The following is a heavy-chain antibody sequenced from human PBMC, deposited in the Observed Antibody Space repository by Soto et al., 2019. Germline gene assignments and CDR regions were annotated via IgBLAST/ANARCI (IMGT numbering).Heavy chain of an antibody. CDR1: GGSISSGGYY. V-gene: IGHV4-30-4*08. CDR2: IYYSGNT. CDR3: ARASAYTATDFDY. Sequence: SETLSLTCTVSGGSISSGGYYWSWIRQHPGKGLEWIGYIYYSGNTHYNPALRSRLTISVDTSKNQFSLKLSSVTAADTAVYYCARASAYTATDFDYWGQGTLVTVSS. J-gene: IGHJ4*02. D-gene: IGHD2-15*01.